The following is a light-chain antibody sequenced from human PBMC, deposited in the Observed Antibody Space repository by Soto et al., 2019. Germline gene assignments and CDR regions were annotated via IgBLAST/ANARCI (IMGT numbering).Light chain of an antibody. CDR3: SSYTRSRTYV. V-gene: IGLV2-14*03. Sequence: QSVPTQPASVSGSPGQSITISCTGTSSDVGAYNYVSWYQQHPGKAPKLLIYEVSDRPSGVSHRFSGSKSGSTASLTISGLQADDEADYYCSSYTRSRTYVFGTGTKVTVL. CDR2: EVS. J-gene: IGLJ1*01. CDR1: SSDVGAYNY.